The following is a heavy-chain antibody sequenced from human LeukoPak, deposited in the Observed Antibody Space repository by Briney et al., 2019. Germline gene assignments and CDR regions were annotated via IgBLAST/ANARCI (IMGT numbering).Heavy chain of an antibody. Sequence: SETLSLTCTVSGGSISSHYWSWIRQPPGKGLEWIGYIYYSGSTNYNPSLKSRVTISVDTSKNQFSLKLSSVTAADTAVYYCARLEYCGGDCFLFDYWGQGTLVTVSS. CDR3: ARLEYCGGDCFLFDY. V-gene: IGHV4-59*11. D-gene: IGHD2-21*02. CDR1: GGSISSHY. CDR2: IYYSGST. J-gene: IGHJ4*02.